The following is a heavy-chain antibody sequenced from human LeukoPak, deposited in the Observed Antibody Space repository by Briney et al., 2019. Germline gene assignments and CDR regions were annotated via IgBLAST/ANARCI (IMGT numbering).Heavy chain of an antibody. CDR1: GGSISSGGYY. J-gene: IGHJ4*02. Sequence: LSLTCTFSGGSISSGGYYWSWIRQHPGKGLEWIGYIYYSGSTYYNPSLKSRVTISVDTSKNQFSLKLSSVTAADTAVYYCARARPGTYYFDYWGQGTLVTVSS. V-gene: IGHV4-31*03. CDR3: ARARPGTYYFDY. CDR2: IYYSGST. D-gene: IGHD3-10*01.